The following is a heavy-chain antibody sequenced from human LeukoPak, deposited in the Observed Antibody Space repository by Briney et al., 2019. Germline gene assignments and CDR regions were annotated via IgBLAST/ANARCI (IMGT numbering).Heavy chain of an antibody. J-gene: IGHJ4*02. D-gene: IGHD2-8*01. V-gene: IGHV3-23*01. CDR3: AKDRSCTNDICHGDFDY. CDR2: ISGSGGST. CDR1: GFTFSGYA. Sequence: GGSLRLSCAASGFTFSGYAVSWVRQAPGKGLEWVSSISGSGGSTYSADSVKGRFTISRDNSKNTLYLQMNSLRAEDTPLYYCAKDRSCTNDICHGDFDYWGQGTLVTVSS.